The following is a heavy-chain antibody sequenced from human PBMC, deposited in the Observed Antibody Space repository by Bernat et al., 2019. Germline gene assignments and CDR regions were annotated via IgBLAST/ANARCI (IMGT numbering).Heavy chain of an antibody. Sequence: EVQLVESGGGLVQPGGSLRLSCAASGFTFSSYEMNWVRQAPGKGLEWVSYISSSGSTISEAGTVKGRFTSSRDNTKNSLYLKMNSLGAEDTAVYYCASGGYGDYEMAVDIWGQGTMVTVSS. V-gene: IGHV3-48*03. D-gene: IGHD4-17*01. CDR3: ASGGYGDYEMAVDI. J-gene: IGHJ3*02. CDR2: ISSSGSTI. CDR1: GFTFSSYE.